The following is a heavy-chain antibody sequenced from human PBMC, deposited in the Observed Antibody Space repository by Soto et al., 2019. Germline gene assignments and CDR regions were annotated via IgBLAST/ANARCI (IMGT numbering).Heavy chain of an antibody. Sequence: QVQLVQSGAEVKKPGSSVKVSCKASGGTFSSYAISWVRQAPGQGLEWMGGIIPIFGTANYAQKFQGRVTITADESTSTAYMELSSLRSGDTAVYYCARALVVPAAIFYYYGMDVWGQGTTVTVSS. J-gene: IGHJ6*02. CDR1: GGTFSSYA. CDR2: IIPIFGTA. D-gene: IGHD2-2*02. CDR3: ARALVVPAAIFYYYGMDV. V-gene: IGHV1-69*01.